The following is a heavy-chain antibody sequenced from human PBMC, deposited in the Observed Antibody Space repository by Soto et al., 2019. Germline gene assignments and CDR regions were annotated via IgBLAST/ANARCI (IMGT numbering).Heavy chain of an antibody. CDR2: ISYDGSRT. CDR1: GFTLSTYA. V-gene: IGHV3-30-3*01. Sequence: QVQVVESGGGVVQPGRSLRLSCAASGFTLSTYAMHWVRQAPGKGLEWLAVISYDGSRTHYAGSMEGRFTISRDTSKNTLYLQMNSLRPEDTAVYFCGRELNSGYYRTADYWGQGTLVTVSS. J-gene: IGHJ4*02. D-gene: IGHD3-22*01. CDR3: GRELNSGYYRTADY.